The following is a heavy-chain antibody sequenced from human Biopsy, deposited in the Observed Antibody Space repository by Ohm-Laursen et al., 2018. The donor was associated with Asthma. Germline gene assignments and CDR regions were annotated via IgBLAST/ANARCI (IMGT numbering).Heavy chain of an antibody. D-gene: IGHD3-10*01. Sequence: ASVKVSCKTSGYTFNSAGITWVRQAPGQGLEWMGWISVYNGNTKVAQKLQDRVTMITDTSTSTAYMELRSLRPDDTAAYFCARAVDYSHYYGIDVWGQGTTVTVS. J-gene: IGHJ6*02. V-gene: IGHV1-18*01. CDR2: ISVYNGNT. CDR3: ARAVDYSHYYGIDV. CDR1: GYTFNSAG.